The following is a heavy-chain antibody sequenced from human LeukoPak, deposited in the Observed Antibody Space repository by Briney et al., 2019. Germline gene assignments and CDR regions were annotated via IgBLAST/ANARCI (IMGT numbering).Heavy chain of an antibody. CDR2: ISGSGGTT. CDR3: AKGYDFWSGYYSSYFDY. J-gene: IGHJ4*02. D-gene: IGHD3-3*01. Sequence: GGSLRLSCAASGFTFSSYAMSWVRQAPGKGLEWVSAISGSGGTTNYADSVKGRFTISRDNSKNTLYLQMNSLRAEDTAVYYCAKGYDFWSGYYSSYFDYWGQGTLVTVSS. CDR1: GFTFSSYA. V-gene: IGHV3-23*01.